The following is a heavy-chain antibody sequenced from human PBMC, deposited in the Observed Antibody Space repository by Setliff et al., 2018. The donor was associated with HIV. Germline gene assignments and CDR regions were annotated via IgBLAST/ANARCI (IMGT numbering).Heavy chain of an antibody. CDR3: ERSGPVWFGEPPYYFDS. V-gene: IGHV4-39*07. Sequence: PSETLSLTCTVSGGSLSSTTYYWGWIRQPPGKGLEWIGIIDYSGNTYYNPSLKSRTTISVDTSKNQFSLKLSSVTAADTAVYYCERSGPVWFGEPPYYFDSWGLGTLVTVSS. J-gene: IGHJ4*02. CDR1: GGSLSSTTYY. CDR2: IDYSGNT. D-gene: IGHD3-10*01.